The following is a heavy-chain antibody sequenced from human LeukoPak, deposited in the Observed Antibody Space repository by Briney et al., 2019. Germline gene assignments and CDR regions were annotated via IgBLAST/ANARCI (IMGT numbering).Heavy chain of an antibody. CDR2: ISTSGIT. D-gene: IGHD4-11*01. CDR1: AGSISSGSYY. Sequence: ASETLSLTHTVAAGSISSGSYYSHWIRQPAGKGLEWIGRISTSGITKYNPSLKSRVTIPVDTSKNQFSLKLSSVTAADTAVYYCARGPDYSNYVDYWGQGTLVTVSS. V-gene: IGHV4-61*02. J-gene: IGHJ4*02. CDR3: ARGPDYSNYVDY.